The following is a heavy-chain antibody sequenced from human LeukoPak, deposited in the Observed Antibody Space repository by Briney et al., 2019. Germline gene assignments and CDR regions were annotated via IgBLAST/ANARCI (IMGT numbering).Heavy chain of an antibody. D-gene: IGHD1-26*01. V-gene: IGHV3-66*01. CDR2: IYSGGST. CDR3: ARSPQGKSGSPPYYFDY. CDR1: GFTVGSNY. Sequence: GGSLRLSCAASGFTVGSNYMDWVRKAPGEGLEWVSVIYSGGSTYYADSVKGRFTISRDNSKNTLYLQMNNLRAEDTAVYYCARSPQGKSGSPPYYFDYWGQGTPVTVSS. J-gene: IGHJ4*02.